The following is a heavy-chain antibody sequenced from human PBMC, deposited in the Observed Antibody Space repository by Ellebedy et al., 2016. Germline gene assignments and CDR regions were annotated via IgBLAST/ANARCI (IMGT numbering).Heavy chain of an antibody. CDR1: GGTFSSYA. CDR3: AREYSSSSSSDY. J-gene: IGHJ4*02. CDR2: IIPIFGTA. Sequence: SVKVSXKASGGTFSSYAISWVRQAPGQGLEWMGGIIPIFGTANYAQKFQGRVTITADESTSTAYMELSSLRSEDTAVYYCAREYSSSSSSDYWGQGTLVTVSS. D-gene: IGHD6-6*01. V-gene: IGHV1-69*13.